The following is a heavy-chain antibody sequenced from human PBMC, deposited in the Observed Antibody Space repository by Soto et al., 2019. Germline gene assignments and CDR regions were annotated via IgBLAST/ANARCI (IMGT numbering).Heavy chain of an antibody. CDR3: ARDLFYYYDSSGSENFEY. V-gene: IGHV1-46*01. D-gene: IGHD3-22*01. J-gene: IGHJ4*02. Sequence: ASVKVSCKASGYTFTSYYMHWVRQAPGQGLEWMGIINPSGGSTSYAQKFQGRVTMTRDTSTSTVYMELSSLRSEDTAVYYCARDLFYYYDSSGSENFEYWGQGTLVTVSS. CDR2: INPSGGST. CDR1: GYTFTSYY.